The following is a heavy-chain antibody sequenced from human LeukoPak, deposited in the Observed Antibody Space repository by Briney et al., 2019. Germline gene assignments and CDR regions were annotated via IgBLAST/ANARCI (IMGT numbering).Heavy chain of an antibody. D-gene: IGHD3-10*01. CDR1: GGSISSSSYY. J-gene: IGHJ4*02. CDR3: ASLPPTYYYGSGSYKYYFDY. V-gene: IGHV4-39*01. CDR2: IYYSGST. Sequence: SETLSLTCTVSGGSISSSSYYWGWIRQPPGKGLEWIGSIYYSGSTYYNPSLKSRVTISVDTSKNQFSLKLSSVTAADTAVYYCASLPPTYYYGSGSYKYYFDYWGQGTLVTVSS.